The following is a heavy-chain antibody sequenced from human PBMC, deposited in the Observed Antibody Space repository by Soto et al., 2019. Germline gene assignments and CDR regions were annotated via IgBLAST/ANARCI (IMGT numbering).Heavy chain of an antibody. D-gene: IGHD3-10*01. J-gene: IGHJ4*02. V-gene: IGHV3-30*04. CDR3: ARDGELGAGGNYFDY. Sequence: GGSLRLSSAASGFTFSSYAMHWVRQAPGKGLEWVAVISYDGSNKYYADSVKGRFTISRDNSKNTLYLQMNSLRAEDTAVYYCARDGELGAGGNYFDYWGQGTLVTVSS. CDR1: GFTFSSYA. CDR2: ISYDGSNK.